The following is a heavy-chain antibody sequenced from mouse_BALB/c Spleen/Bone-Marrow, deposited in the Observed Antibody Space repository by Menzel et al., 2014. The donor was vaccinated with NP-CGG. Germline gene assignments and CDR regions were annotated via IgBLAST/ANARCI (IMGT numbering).Heavy chain of an antibody. CDR1: GYSITSDYA. Sequence: EVQGVESGPGLVKPSQSLSLTCTVTGYSITSDYAWNWIRQFPGNKLEWMGYISYSANTNYNPSLKSRISITRDTSKNQCFLQLNSVTAEDTATYYCTRGTTAGFAYWGLGTLVTVSA. D-gene: IGHD1-2*01. CDR2: ISYSANT. V-gene: IGHV3-2*02. CDR3: TRGTTAGFAY. J-gene: IGHJ3*01.